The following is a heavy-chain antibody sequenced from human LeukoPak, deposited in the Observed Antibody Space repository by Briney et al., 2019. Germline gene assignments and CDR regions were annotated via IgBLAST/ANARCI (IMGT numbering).Heavy chain of an antibody. CDR2: IVVGSGNT. J-gene: IGHJ3*01. D-gene: IGHD4-23*01. CDR3: ARDMSTRVTPISYAFDV. V-gene: IGHV1-58*02. Sequence: SVKVSCKASGFTFTSSAMQWVRQARGQRLEWIGWIVVGSGNTNYAQKFQERVTITRDMSTSTAYMELSSLRSEDTAVYYCARDMSTRVTPISYAFDVWGQGTMVTVSS. CDR1: GFTFTSSA.